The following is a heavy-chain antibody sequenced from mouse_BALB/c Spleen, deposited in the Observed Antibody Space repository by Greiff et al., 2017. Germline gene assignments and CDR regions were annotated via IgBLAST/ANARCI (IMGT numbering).Heavy chain of an antibody. D-gene: IGHD2-4*01. CDR3: TRHFDYDEGFAY. J-gene: IGHJ3*01. V-gene: IGHV6-6*02. Sequence: EVMLVESGGGLVQPGGSMKLSCVASGFTFSNYWMNWVRQSPEKGLEWVAEIRLKSNNYATHYAESVKGRFTISRDDSKSSVYLQMNNLRAEDTGIYYCTRHFDYDEGFAYWGQGTLVTVSA. CDR1: GFTFSNYW. CDR2: IRLKSNNYAT.